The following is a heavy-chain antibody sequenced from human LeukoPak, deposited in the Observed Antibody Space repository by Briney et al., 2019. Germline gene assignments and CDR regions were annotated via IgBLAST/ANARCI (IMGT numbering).Heavy chain of an antibody. CDR2: ISSTGGTT. J-gene: IGHJ4*02. CDR3: AKDIGAHGSGSYYGYFDY. V-gene: IGHV3-23*01. D-gene: IGHD3-10*01. CDR1: GITFSSYG. Sequence: GGSLRLSCAASGITFSSYGMSWVRQAPGKGLEWVSSISSTGGTTYYADSVKGRFTISRDNAKNSLYLQMNSLRAEDMALYYCAKDIGAHGSGSYYGYFDYWGQGTLVTVSS.